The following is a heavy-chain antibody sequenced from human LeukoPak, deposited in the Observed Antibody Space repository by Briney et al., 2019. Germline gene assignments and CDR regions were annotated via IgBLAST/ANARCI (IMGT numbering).Heavy chain of an antibody. D-gene: IGHD6-13*01. J-gene: IGHJ4*02. CDR2: ISAYNDNT. V-gene: IGHV1-18*01. CDR3: ARDPYSSSWYSNPNFDY. CDR1: GYTFTSYG. Sequence: ASVKVSCKASGYTFTSYGISWVRQAPGHGLEWMAWISAYNDNTNYAQKFQGRVTMTTDTSTSTAYMELRSLRSDDTAVYYCARDPYSSSWYSNPNFDYWGQGTLVTVSS.